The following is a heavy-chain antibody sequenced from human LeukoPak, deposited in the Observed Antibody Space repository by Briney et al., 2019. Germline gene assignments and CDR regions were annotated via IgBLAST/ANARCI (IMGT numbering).Heavy chain of an antibody. CDR2: IIPIFGTA. J-gene: IGHJ6*02. Sequence: SVKVSCKASGGTFSSYAISWVRQAPGQGLEWMGGIIPIFGTANYAQKFQGRVTITADESTSTAYMELSSLRSEDTAVYYCARDPRDDYMILYGMDVWGQGTTVTVSS. CDR1: GGTFSSYA. D-gene: IGHD5-24*01. V-gene: IGHV1-69*01. CDR3: ARDPRDDYMILYGMDV.